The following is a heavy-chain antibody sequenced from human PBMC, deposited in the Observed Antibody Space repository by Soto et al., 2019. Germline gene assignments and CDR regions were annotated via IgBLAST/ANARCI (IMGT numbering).Heavy chain of an antibody. CDR2: IWYDGSNK. Sequence: GSLRLSCAASGFTFSSYGMHWVRQAPGKGLEWVAVIWYDGSNKYYADSVKGRFTISRDNSKNTLYLQMNSLRAEDTAVYYCARDPRGYCSSTSCYNGMDVWGQGTTVTVSS. CDR3: ARDPRGYCSSTSCYNGMDV. J-gene: IGHJ6*02. CDR1: GFTFSSYG. D-gene: IGHD2-2*02. V-gene: IGHV3-33*01.